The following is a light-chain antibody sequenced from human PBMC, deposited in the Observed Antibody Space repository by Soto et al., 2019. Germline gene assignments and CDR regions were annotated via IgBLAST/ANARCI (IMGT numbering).Light chain of an antibody. CDR1: QSVSSSY. CDR2: DVS. J-gene: IGKJ1*01. Sequence: EIVLTQSPGTLSLSPGERATLSCRSSQSVSSSYLAWYQHKPGQAPRLLIYDVSSRATGIPDRFSGSGSGTDFTLTISRLEPEDFAVYYCQQYGSSPTFGQGTKVAIK. CDR3: QQYGSSPT. V-gene: IGKV3-20*01.